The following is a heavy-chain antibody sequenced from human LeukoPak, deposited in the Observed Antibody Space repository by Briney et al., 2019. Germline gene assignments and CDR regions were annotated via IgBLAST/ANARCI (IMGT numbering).Heavy chain of an antibody. Sequence: GGSLRLSCAASGFSLSTYAMSWVRQAPGKGLEWVSVISGSGGSTYYADSVKGRFTISRDNSKSTLYLQMNSLRAEDTAIYYCAKVGAAAGYPEDYWGQGTLVTVSS. CDR2: ISGSGGST. CDR3: AKVGAAAGYPEDY. J-gene: IGHJ4*02. V-gene: IGHV3-23*01. CDR1: GFSLSTYA. D-gene: IGHD6-13*01.